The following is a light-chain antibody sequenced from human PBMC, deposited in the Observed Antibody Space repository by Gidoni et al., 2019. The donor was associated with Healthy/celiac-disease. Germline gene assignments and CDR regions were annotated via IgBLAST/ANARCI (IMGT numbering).Light chain of an antibody. V-gene: IGKV1-39*01. CDR1: QSISSY. CDR2: AAS. CDR3: QQSYSTPLT. J-gene: IGKJ4*01. Sequence: DIQMTRSPSSMSASVGDRVTITCRASQSISSYLNLYQQKPGKAPKLLIYAASSLQSGVPSRFSGRGSWTDFTLTISRLQPEDFASYYCQQSYSTPLTFGGGTKVEIK.